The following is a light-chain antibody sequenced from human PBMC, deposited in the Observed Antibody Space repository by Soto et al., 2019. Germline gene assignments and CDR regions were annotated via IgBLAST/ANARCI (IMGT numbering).Light chain of an antibody. V-gene: IGKV3-15*01. CDR3: QQYNNWPPWT. CDR2: GAS. J-gene: IGKJ1*01. Sequence: EMVMTQSPGTLSVSPGERASLSCRVSQSVGSGLAWYQHKAGQAPRLLIYGASTRATGIPARFSGSGSGTEFTLTISNVQSEDLAVYYCQQYNNWPPWTFGQGTKVDIK. CDR1: QSVGSG.